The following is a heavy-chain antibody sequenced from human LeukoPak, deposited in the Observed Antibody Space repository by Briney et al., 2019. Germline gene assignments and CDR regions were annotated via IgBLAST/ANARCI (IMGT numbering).Heavy chain of an antibody. J-gene: IGHJ4*02. CDR1: GFTFSSYW. CDR2: IERDGRST. D-gene: IGHD1-26*01. CDR3: AREHRHEGATVDS. V-gene: IGHV3-74*01. Sequence: GGSLRLSCAASGFTFSSYWMHWVRQAPGKGLVWVSRIERDGRSTSYADSVRGRFTISRDNAKNTLYLQMNSLRAEDTAVYYCAREHRHEGATVDSWGQGTLVTVSS.